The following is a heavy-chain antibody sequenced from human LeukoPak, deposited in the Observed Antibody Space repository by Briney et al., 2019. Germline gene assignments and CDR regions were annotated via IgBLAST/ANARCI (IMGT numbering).Heavy chain of an antibody. CDR3: ATGLRDYSNYPIDY. V-gene: IGHV1-24*01. J-gene: IGHJ4*02. Sequence: ASVKVSCKVSGYTLTELSMHWVRQAPGKGLEWMGGFDPEDGETIYAQKFQGRVTMTEDTPTDTAYMELSSLRSEDTAVYYCATGLRDYSNYPIDYWGQGTLVTVSS. D-gene: IGHD4-11*01. CDR1: GYTLTELS. CDR2: FDPEDGET.